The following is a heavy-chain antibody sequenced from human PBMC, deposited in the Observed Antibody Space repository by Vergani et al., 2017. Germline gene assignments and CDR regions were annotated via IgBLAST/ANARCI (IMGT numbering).Heavy chain of an antibody. CDR1: GFTFITYS. V-gene: IGHV3-21*04. Sequence: EVQLVESGGGLVKPGGSLRLSCAASGFTFITYSMNGVRQAPGKGLEWVSSISSSSSYIYYADSVKGRFTISRDNSKNSLYLQMNSLRTDDTALYYCAKDRDRIELDYWGQGTLVTVSS. D-gene: IGHD3-16*02. J-gene: IGHJ4*02. CDR3: AKDRDRIELDY. CDR2: ISSSSSYI.